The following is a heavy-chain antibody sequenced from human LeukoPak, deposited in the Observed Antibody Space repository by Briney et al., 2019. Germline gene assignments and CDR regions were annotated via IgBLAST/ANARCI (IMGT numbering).Heavy chain of an antibody. D-gene: IGHD2-15*01. CDR3: ARGIVVVVAATPGNNWFDP. J-gene: IGHJ5*02. CDR1: GYSISSSYY. Sequence: SETLSLTCTVSGYSISSSYYWGWIRQPPGKGLEWIGSIYYSGSTYYNPSLKSRVTISVDTSKNQFSLKLSSVTAADTAVYYCARGIVVVVAATPGNNWFDPWGQGTLVTVSS. CDR2: IYYSGST. V-gene: IGHV4-38-2*02.